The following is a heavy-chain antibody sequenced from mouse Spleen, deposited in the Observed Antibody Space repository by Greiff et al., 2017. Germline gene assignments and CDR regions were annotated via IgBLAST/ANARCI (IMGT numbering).Heavy chain of an antibody. V-gene: IGHV1-85*01. D-gene: IGHD2-4*01. Sequence: QVQLQQSGPELVKPGASVKLSCKASGYTFTSYDINWVKQRPGQGLEWIGWIYPRDGSTKYNEKFKGKATLTVDTSSSTSYMELHSLTSEDSAVYFCAREGDYDGAWFAYWGQGTLVTVSA. CDR3: AREGDYDGAWFAY. CDR1: GYTFTSYD. CDR2: IYPRDGST. J-gene: IGHJ3*01.